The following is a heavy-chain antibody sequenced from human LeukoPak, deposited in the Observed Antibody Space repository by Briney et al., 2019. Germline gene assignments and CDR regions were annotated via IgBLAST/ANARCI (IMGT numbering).Heavy chain of an antibody. J-gene: IGHJ3*02. CDR2: ISAYNGNT. Sequence: ASVKVSCKASGGTFSSYAISWVRQAPGQGLEWMGWISAYNGNTNYAQKLQGRVTMTTDTSTSTAYMELRSLRSDDTAVYYCARSFTYYYDSSGYFDAFDIWGQGTMVTVSS. V-gene: IGHV1-18*01. CDR1: GGTFSSYA. D-gene: IGHD3-22*01. CDR3: ARSFTYYYDSSGYFDAFDI.